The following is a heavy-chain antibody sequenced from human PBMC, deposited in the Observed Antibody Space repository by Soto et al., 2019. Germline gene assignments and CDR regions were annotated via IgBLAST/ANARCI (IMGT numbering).Heavy chain of an antibody. J-gene: IGHJ4*02. D-gene: IGHD1-26*01. Sequence: QVQLQESGPGLVKPSGTLSLTCGVFGGSISNSNWWTWVRQPPGKGLEWIGEIYHSGSTNYNSSLMSRVAISLDKVNNQFSLKLTSGTAADTAVYYCAHRPIVGAAIWGQGTLVTVSS. V-gene: IGHV4-4*02. CDR2: IYHSGST. CDR1: GGSISNSNW. CDR3: AHRPIVGAAI.